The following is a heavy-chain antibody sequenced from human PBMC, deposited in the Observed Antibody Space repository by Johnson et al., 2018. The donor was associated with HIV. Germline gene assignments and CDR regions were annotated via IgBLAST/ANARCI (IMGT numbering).Heavy chain of an antibody. CDR2: ISWNSGSI. J-gene: IGHJ3*02. Sequence: LLVESGGGLVQPGRSLRLSCAASGFTFDDYAMHWVRQAPGTGLEWVSGISWNSGSIGYADSVKGRFTISRDNAKNSLYLQMNSLRAEDTALYYCAKDKVAWGAMVGGGAFDIWGQGTMVTVSS. V-gene: IGHV3-9*01. CDR1: GFTFDDYA. D-gene: IGHD5-18*01. CDR3: AKDKVAWGAMVGGGAFDI.